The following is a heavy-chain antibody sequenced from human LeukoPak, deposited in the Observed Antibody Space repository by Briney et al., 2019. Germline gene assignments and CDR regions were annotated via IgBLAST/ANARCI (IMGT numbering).Heavy chain of an antibody. CDR3: ARDRYYDRYFDS. CDR1: GFTFSRFS. V-gene: IGHV3-21*01. D-gene: IGHD3-22*01. CDR2: ISSSSDV. J-gene: IGHJ4*02. Sequence: GGSLRLSCAASGFTFSRFSMNWVRQAPGKGLEWVSSISSSSDVYYADSLKGRFTISRDNAKNSLSLQMNSLRAEDTAVYYCARDRYYDRYFDSWGQGTLVTVSS.